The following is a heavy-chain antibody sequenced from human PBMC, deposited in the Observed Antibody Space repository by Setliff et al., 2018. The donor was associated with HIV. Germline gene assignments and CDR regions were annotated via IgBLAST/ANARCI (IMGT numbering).Heavy chain of an antibody. V-gene: IGHV2-70*17. D-gene: IGHD6-13*01. CDR1: GFSLSTSGMC. CDR3: ARIRRYSSSWYFDY. J-gene: IGHJ4*02. CDR2: IDWDDDK. Sequence: SGPTLVNPTQTLTLTCTFSGFSLSTSGMCVSWIRQPPGKALEWLARIDWDDDKFYSTSLKTRLTTSKDTSKNQVVLTMTNMDPVDTATYYCARIRRYSSSWYFDYWGQGTLVTVSS.